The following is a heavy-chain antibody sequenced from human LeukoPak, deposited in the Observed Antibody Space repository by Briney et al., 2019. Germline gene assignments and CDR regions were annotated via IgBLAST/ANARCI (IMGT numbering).Heavy chain of an antibody. CDR2: ISYVGST. CDR1: GGSISGYY. D-gene: IGHD3-3*01. CDR3: ARVLKYYDFWSGPLDY. J-gene: IGHJ4*02. V-gene: IGHV4-59*01. Sequence: SETLSLTCSVSGGSISGYYWNWIRQSPGKGLEWIGYISYVGSTNYNPSLKSRVTISVDTANNQFSLRLRSVTAADTAVYYCARVLKYYDFWSGPLDYWGQGTLVTVSS.